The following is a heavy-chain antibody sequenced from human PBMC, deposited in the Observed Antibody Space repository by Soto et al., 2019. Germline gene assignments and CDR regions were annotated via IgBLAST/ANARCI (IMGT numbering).Heavy chain of an antibody. CDR1: GFTFSSYA. J-gene: IGHJ4*02. D-gene: IGHD3-3*01. CDR3: TKDRTPIFRVVTDDFDN. V-gene: IGHV3-30*18. CDR2: ISYHGSQN. Sequence: HVQLVESGGGVIQPGKSLRLSCAACGFTFSSYAMLWVRQAPGKGLEWVAFISYHGSQNYYADFVKGRFTISRDNYKNTLHLQMNSLRAEDTAEYFSTKDRTPIFRVVTDDFDNWGQGTLVTVSS.